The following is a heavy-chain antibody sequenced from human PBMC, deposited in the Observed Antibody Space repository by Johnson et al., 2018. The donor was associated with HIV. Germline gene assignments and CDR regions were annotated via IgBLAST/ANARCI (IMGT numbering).Heavy chain of an antibody. V-gene: IGHV3-20*04. D-gene: IGHD1-26*01. CDR3: AKVCYSGSYLDVFDI. CDR1: GFTFDNYG. Sequence: VQLVESGGGVVRPGGSLRLSCVVSGFTFDNYGMTWVRQAPGKGLEWVSDINWNGGSTGYADSVKGRFIISRDNAKNSLYLQMNSLRAEDTAWYYCAKVCYSGSYLDVFDIWGLGTMVTVSS. J-gene: IGHJ3*02. CDR2: INWNGGST.